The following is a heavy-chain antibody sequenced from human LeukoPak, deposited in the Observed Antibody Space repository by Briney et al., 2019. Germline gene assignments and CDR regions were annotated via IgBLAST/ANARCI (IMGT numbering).Heavy chain of an antibody. CDR2: INHSGST. CDR3: ASSTIFGVVANWFDP. J-gene: IGHJ5*02. D-gene: IGHD3-3*01. V-gene: IGHV4-34*01. CDR1: GGSFSGYS. Sequence: SETLSLTYAVYGGSFSGYSWSWIRQSPGKGLEWIGEINHSGSTNYNPSLKSRVTISVDTSKNQFSLKVRSVTAADTAVYYCASSTIFGVVANWFDPWGQGTLVTVSS.